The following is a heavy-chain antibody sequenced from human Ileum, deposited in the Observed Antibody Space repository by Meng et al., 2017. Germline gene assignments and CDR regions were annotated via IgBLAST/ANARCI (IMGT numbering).Heavy chain of an antibody. Sequence: LALLEAGPGRVKLLEPLSLPCAVSGGYSSSSGYDWGWIRQPPGKGLEWIGSIYYSGSTYYNPSLKSRVTISVDTSKNQFSLKLSSVTAADTAVYYCASPVGEMATTEDWYFDLWGRGTLVTVSS. V-gene: IGHV4-39*07. D-gene: IGHD5-24*01. CDR2: IYYSGST. CDR3: ASPVGEMATTEDWYFDL. CDR1: GGYSSSSGYD. J-gene: IGHJ2*01.